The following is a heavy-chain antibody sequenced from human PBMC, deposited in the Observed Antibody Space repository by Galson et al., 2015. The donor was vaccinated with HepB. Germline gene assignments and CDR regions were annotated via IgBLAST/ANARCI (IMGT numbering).Heavy chain of an antibody. CDR3: ARDPYTVTEDNWFDP. Sequence: SVKVSCKASGYTLTSYAMHWVRQAPGQRLEWMGWINAGNGNTKYSQKFQGRVTITRDTSASTAYMELSSLRSEDTAVYYCARDPYTVTEDNWFDPWGQGALVTVSS. V-gene: IGHV1-3*01. CDR1: GYTLTSYA. J-gene: IGHJ5*02. CDR2: INAGNGNT. D-gene: IGHD4-11*01.